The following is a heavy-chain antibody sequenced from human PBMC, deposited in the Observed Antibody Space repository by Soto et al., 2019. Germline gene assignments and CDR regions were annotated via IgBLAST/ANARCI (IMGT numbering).Heavy chain of an antibody. Sequence: DVQLVESGGGLVQPGRSLRLSCAASGFTFDDYAMHWVRQAPGKGLEWVSGISWNRGSIGYADSVKGRFTISRDNAKNSLYLQMNSLRAEDTALYYCARAPTSGSYWYFDLWGRGTLVTVSS. J-gene: IGHJ2*01. CDR3: ARAPTSGSYWYFDL. D-gene: IGHD2-2*01. CDR2: ISWNRGSI. CDR1: GFTFDDYA. V-gene: IGHV3-9*01.